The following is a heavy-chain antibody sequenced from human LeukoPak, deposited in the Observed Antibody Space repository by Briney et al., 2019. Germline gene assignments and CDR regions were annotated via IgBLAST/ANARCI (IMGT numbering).Heavy chain of an antibody. CDR2: IYSGSNT. D-gene: IGHD3-16*02. CDR1: GFTVTNNY. V-gene: IGHV3-53*05. CDR3: ASKSSAYYYYGMDV. Sequence: GGSLRLSCAASGFTVTNNYMSWVRQAPGKGLEWVSVIYSGSNTYYADSVKGRFTISRDNSKNALYLQMSSLRSEDTAVYYCASKSSAYYYYGMDVWGQGTTVTVSS. J-gene: IGHJ6*02.